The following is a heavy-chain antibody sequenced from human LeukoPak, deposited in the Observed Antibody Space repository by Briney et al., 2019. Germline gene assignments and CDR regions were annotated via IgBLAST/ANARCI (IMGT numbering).Heavy chain of an antibody. D-gene: IGHD5-24*01. CDR2: ISSSGSTI. V-gene: IGHV3-48*03. CDR3: ARDSKMGLDY. Sequence: GGSLRLSCAASGFTFNSYEMNWVRQAPGKGLEWVSYISSSGSTIYYADSVKGRFTISRDNAKNSLYLQMNSLRAEDTAVYYCARDSKMGLDYWGQGTLVTVSS. J-gene: IGHJ4*02. CDR1: GFTFNSYE.